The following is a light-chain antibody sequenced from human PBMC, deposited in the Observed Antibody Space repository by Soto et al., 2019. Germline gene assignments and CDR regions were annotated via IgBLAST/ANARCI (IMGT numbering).Light chain of an antibody. CDR3: QKFNNAPFT. J-gene: IGKJ5*01. CDR2: AAS. Sequence: DIQMTQSPSSLSASVGDRVTSTCRASQGISNYLAWYQQKEGKVPKLLIYAASTLQSGVPSRFSGSGSGTDFTLTISSLQSEDVATYYCQKFNNAPFTFGQGTRLEIK. V-gene: IGKV1-27*01. CDR1: QGISNY.